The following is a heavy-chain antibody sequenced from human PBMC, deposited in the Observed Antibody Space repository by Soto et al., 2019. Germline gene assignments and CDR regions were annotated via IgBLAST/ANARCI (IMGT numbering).Heavy chain of an antibody. V-gene: IGHV4-34*11. CDR2: IYYSGST. D-gene: IGHD2-8*01. CDR3: ARGVDCTNGVCYFFASGGWFDP. Sequence: SETLSLTCAVYGGSFSGYYWSWIRQPPGKGLEWIGFIYYSGSTNYNPSLKSRVTISVDTSKNLFSLNLSSVTAADTAVYYCARGVDCTNGVCYFFASGGWFDPWGQGTLVTVSS. J-gene: IGHJ5*02. CDR1: GGSFSGYY.